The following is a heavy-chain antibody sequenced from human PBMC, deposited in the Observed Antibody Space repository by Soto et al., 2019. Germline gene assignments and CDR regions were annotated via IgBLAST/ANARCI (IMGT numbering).Heavy chain of an antibody. V-gene: IGHV3-7*05. J-gene: IGHJ4*02. CDR3: VRGGSHSFDY. CDR1: GFIFSNFW. Sequence: PGGSLRLSCAASGFIFSNFWMSWVRQAPGKGLEWVANIKEDGSEKYHADSVKGRFTISRDNVKNLMYLQMDSLRAEDTAVYKCVRGGSHSFDYCGQGTLVTSPQ. CDR2: IKEDGSEK. D-gene: IGHD1-26*01.